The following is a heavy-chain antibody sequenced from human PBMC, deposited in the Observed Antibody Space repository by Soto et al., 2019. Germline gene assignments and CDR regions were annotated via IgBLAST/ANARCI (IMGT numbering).Heavy chain of an antibody. CDR1: GYTFSTYG. D-gene: IGHD3-3*01. CDR2: IRVYNGKT. CDR3: ARYRDSEWLST. V-gene: IGHV1-18*01. J-gene: IGHJ5*02. Sequence: QVQLVQSGAEVKEPGASVKVSCKASGYTFSTYGFSWVRQAHGQGLEWMGWIRVYNGKTEYAQKLQGRVTMTTDTSTSTADMELRSLRSDDTAVYYCARYRDSEWLSTWGQGTLVTVSS.